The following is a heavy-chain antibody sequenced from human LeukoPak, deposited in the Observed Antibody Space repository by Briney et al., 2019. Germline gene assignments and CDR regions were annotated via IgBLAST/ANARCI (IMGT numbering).Heavy chain of an antibody. Sequence: PGGFLRLSCAASGLSCSSEWMSWVRESPGKGLEWVANIKQDGSEKYYVDSVKGRFTISRDNAKNSLYLQMNSLRAEDTAVYYCARGGYYYDSSGYYLLPPFDYWGQGTLVTVSS. J-gene: IGHJ4*02. CDR3: ARGGYYYDSSGYYLLPPFDY. D-gene: IGHD3-22*01. V-gene: IGHV3-7*01. CDR2: IKQDGSEK. CDR1: GLSCSSEW.